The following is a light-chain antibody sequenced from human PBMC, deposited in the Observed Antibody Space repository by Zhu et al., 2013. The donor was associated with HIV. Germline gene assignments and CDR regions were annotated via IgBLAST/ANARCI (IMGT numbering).Light chain of an antibody. CDR1: QSLLHSNGYNY. CDR2: LGS. Sequence: DIVMTQSPLSLPVTPGEPASISCRSSQSLLHSNGYNYLDWYLQKPGQSPQLLIYLGSNRASGVPDRFSGSGSGTDFTLKISRVEAEDVGVYYCMQALQTLWTFGQGTKVE. CDR3: MQALQTLWT. V-gene: IGKV2-28*01. J-gene: IGKJ1*01.